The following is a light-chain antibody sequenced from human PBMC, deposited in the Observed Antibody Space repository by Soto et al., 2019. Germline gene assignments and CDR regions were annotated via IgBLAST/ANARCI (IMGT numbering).Light chain of an antibody. V-gene: IGKV1-39*01. Sequence: DIPMTQSPSSLSASVGDRVTITCRASQSIGSYLSWYQQKLGKAPKLLIYAASSLQSGVPSRFSGSRSGTDFTLTISSLQPEDFATYYCQQSYSTPPTFGGGTKVEIK. J-gene: IGKJ4*01. CDR1: QSIGSY. CDR2: AAS. CDR3: QQSYSTPPT.